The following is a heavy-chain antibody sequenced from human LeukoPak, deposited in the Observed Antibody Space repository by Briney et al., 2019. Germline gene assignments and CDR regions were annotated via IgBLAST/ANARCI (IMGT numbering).Heavy chain of an antibody. V-gene: IGHV3-21*01. J-gene: IGHJ4*02. D-gene: IGHD3-10*01. CDR2: ISSSSSYI. Sequence: GGSLRLSCAASGFTFSSYSMNWVRQAPGKGLEWVSSISSSSSYIYYADSVKGRFTISRDNAKNSLYLQMNSLRAEDTAVYYCARSYYGSGSYSPFDYWGQGTLVTVSS. CDR1: GFTFSSYS. CDR3: ARSYYGSGSYSPFDY.